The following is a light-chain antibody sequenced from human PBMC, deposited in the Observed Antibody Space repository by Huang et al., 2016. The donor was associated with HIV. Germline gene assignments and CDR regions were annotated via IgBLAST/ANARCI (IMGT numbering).Light chain of an antibody. CDR3: QQSNSWPPWT. CDR1: QSVSNN. Sequence: EIVMTQSPAILSVSPGERATLSCRASQSVSNNLAWYQQKPGQAPSVVIYGVSTRATGIPARFSGSGSGTEFTLTISSLQSEDFAVYYCQQSNSWPPWTFGQGTKVEI. CDR2: GVS. V-gene: IGKV3-15*01. J-gene: IGKJ1*01.